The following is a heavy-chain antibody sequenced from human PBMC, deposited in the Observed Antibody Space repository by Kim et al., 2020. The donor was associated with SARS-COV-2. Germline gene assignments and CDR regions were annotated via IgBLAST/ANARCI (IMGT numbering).Heavy chain of an antibody. CDR1: GFTFSSYW. CDR3: ARDGDRDWYYDSDGSHHD. CDR2: IKKDGSQK. D-gene: IGHD3-22*01. J-gene: IGHJ4*02. V-gene: IGHV3-7*01. Sequence: GGSLRLSCAASGFTFSSYWMSWVRQAPGKGLEWVANIKKDGSQKHYVDSVKGRFTISRDNAKNSLYLQMNSLRAEDTAVYYCARDGDRDWYYDSDGSHHDCGQGTLFTVSS.